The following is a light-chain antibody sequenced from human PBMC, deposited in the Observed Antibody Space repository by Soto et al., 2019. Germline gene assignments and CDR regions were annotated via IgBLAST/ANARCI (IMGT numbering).Light chain of an antibody. CDR2: FEGNGSY. V-gene: IGLV4-60*02. CDR3: ETWDSNTRV. J-gene: IGLJ2*01. Sequence: QLVLTQSSSASASLGSSVKLTCTLSSGHSSYVIAWHQQQPGKAPRYLMKFEGNGSYNKGSGVPDRFSGSSSGADRYLTISNLQFDDEADYYCETWDSNTRVFGGGTKLTVL. CDR1: SGHSSYV.